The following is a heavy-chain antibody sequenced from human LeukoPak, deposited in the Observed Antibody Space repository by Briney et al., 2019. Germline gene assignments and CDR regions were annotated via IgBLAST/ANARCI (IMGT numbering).Heavy chain of an antibody. CDR3: ARELLPAGAFDI. CDR1: GFTFSSYA. Sequence: LRLSCAASGFTFSSYAMSWIRQHPGKGLEWIGYIYYSGSTYYNPSLKSRVTISVDTSKNQFSLKLSSVTAADTAVYYCARELLPAGAFDIWGQGTMVTVSS. V-gene: IGHV4-31*02. J-gene: IGHJ3*02. CDR2: IYYSGST.